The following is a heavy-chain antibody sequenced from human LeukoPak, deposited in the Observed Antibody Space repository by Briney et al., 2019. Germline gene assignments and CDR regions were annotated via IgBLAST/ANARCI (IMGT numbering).Heavy chain of an antibody. D-gene: IGHD1-26*01. Sequence: PSETLSLTCTVSGGSISSSSYYWGCIRQPPKKGLECIGSIYYSGSTYYNPSLQSRVTISVDMSKNQFSLKLSSVTAADTAVYYCARDRKGSYSAEAFDIWGQGTMVTVSS. CDR3: ARDRKGSYSAEAFDI. J-gene: IGHJ3*02. V-gene: IGHV4-39*07. CDR1: GGSISSSSYY. CDR2: IYYSGST.